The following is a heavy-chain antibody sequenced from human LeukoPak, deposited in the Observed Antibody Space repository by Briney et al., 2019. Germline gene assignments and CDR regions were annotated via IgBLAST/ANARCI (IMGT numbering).Heavy chain of an antibody. CDR2: IRDDGSEK. D-gene: IGHD2-2*01. CDR1: GFTFNKYW. J-gene: IGHJ4*02. V-gene: IGHV3-7*05. CDR3: ATDRREEPANFERNRFAC. Sequence: PGGSLRLSCVASGFTFNKYWMNWVRQAPGRGLEWVANIRDDGSEKNYVDSVKGRFTISRENAKNSLYLQMDNLRAEDTAVYYCATDRREEPANFERNRFACWGRGTLVTVSS.